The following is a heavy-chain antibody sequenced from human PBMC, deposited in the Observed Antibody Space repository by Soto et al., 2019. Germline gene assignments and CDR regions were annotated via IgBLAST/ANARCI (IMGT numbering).Heavy chain of an antibody. V-gene: IGHV4-30-4*01. J-gene: IGHJ4*02. D-gene: IGHD3-10*01. CDR1: GGSISSGDYY. CDR3: ARDTMVRGAVYYFDY. Sequence: PSETLSLTCTVSGGSISSGDYYWSWIRQPPGKGLEWIGYIYYSGSTYYNPSLKSRVTISVDTSKNQFSLKLSSVTAADTAVYYCARDTMVRGAVYYFDYWGQGTLVTVSS. CDR2: IYYSGST.